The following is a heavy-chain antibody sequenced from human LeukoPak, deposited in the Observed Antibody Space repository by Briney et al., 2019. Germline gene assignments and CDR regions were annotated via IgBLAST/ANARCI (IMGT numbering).Heavy chain of an antibody. CDR3: ARDQSRGYGFDY. Sequence: ASVKVSCKASGYTFTTDYMHWVRQAPGQGLEWMGWISPNSGGTNYAQKFQGRVTMTRDTSISTAYMELSSLTSEDTAVYYCARDQSRGYGFDYWGQGTLVTVSS. D-gene: IGHD5-12*01. CDR2: ISPNSGGT. J-gene: IGHJ4*02. V-gene: IGHV1-2*02. CDR1: GYTFTTDY.